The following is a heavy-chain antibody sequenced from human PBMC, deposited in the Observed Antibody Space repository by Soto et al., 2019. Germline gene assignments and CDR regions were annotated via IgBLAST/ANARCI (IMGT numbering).Heavy chain of an antibody. Sequence: GRALRVTCAAPGVTFSIYDMIWVRQAPGKGLEWVSAISGSGGSTYYADSVKGRFTISRDNSKNTLYLQMNSPRAEHTAVYYCAKGPYYNLPPAEYFQRWGQGTLVTVSS. D-gene: IGHD1-1*01. CDR2: ISGSGGST. V-gene: IGHV3-23*01. J-gene: IGHJ1*01. CDR1: GVTFSIYD. CDR3: AKGPYYNLPPAEYFQR.